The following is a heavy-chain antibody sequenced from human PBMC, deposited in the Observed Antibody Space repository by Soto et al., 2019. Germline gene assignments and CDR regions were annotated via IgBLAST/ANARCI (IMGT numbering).Heavy chain of an antibody. CDR2: ISPIFGTP. CDR1: GGTFSSYT. V-gene: IGHV1-69*01. J-gene: IGHJ4*02. D-gene: IGHD1-26*01. Sequence: QVQLVQSGAEVKKPGSSVTVSCKASGGTFSSYTISWVRQAPGQGLEWMAGISPIFGTPIYAQKFQDRVTITADDSTMTANMEMNRLTSEDTAVYYCARVVVGSRLSPDYWGQGTLVTISS. CDR3: ARVVVGSRLSPDY.